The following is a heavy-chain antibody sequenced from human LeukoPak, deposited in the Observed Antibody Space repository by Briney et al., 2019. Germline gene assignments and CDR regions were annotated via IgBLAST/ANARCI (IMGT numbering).Heavy chain of an antibody. V-gene: IGHV3-74*01. CDR2: IKYDASST. CDR3: ARGPFIAVDAFDI. CDR1: GFTFSSHW. J-gene: IGHJ3*02. D-gene: IGHD6-19*01. Sequence: GGSLRLSCADSGFTFSSHWMHWVRQAPGKGLVWVSRIKYDASSTSYADSVKGRFTISRDNAKNTLYLQMNSLRAEDTAVYYCARGPFIAVDAFDIWGQGTMVTVSS.